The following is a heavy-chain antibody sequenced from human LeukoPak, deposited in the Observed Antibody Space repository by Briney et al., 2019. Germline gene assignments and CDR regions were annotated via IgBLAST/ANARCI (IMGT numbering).Heavy chain of an antibody. CDR3: ARSGAYYYDSSGRRLDY. V-gene: IGHV1-18*01. Sequence: ASVKVSCKASGHTFTSYGISWVRQAPGQGLEWMGWISAYNGNTNYAQKLQGRVTMTTDTSTSTAYMELRSLRSDDTAVYYCARSGAYYYDSSGRRLDYWGQGTLVTVSS. D-gene: IGHD3-22*01. CDR2: ISAYNGNT. CDR1: GHTFTSYG. J-gene: IGHJ4*02.